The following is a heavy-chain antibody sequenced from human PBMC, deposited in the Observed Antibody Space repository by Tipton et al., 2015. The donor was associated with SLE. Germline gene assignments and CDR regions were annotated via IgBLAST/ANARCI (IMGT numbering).Heavy chain of an antibody. CDR2: LHYSGST. CDR3: ARDYYDSRGYTLFDY. D-gene: IGHD3-22*01. J-gene: IGHJ4*02. V-gene: IGHV4-59*12. Sequence: LRLSCAVYGGSISGFYWNWIRQPPGKGLEWIVYLHYSGSTTYNPSLRSRVAVSVDTSTDQLSLKLTSVTAADTAVYYCARDYYDSRGYTLFDYWGQGALVTVSS. CDR1: GGSISGFY.